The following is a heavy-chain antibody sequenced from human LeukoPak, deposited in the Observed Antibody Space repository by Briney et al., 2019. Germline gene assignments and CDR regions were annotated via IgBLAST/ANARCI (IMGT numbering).Heavy chain of an antibody. Sequence: SETLSLTCTVSGGSISTYYWSWIRQPPGKGLEWIGYIYYTGTSYNPSLKSRVTISADTSKNQFSLNLSSVTAADTAVYYCVSRKLGNDYWGQGTLVTVSS. CDR3: VSRKLGNDY. CDR1: GGSISTYY. CDR2: IYYTGT. V-gene: IGHV4-59*01. J-gene: IGHJ4*02. D-gene: IGHD7-27*01.